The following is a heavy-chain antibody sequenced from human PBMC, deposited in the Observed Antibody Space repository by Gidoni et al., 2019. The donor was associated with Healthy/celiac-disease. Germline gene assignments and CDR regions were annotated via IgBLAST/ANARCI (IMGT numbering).Heavy chain of an antibody. D-gene: IGHD3-22*01. CDR3: ARGGDDSSGYYPYYFDY. CDR1: GGSISSGDYY. CDR2: IYYSGST. Sequence: QVQLQESGPGLVKPSQTLSLTCTVSGGSISSGDYYWSWIRQPPGKGLEWIGYIYYSGSTYYNPSLKSRVTISVDTSKNQFSLKLSSVTAADTAVYYCARGGDDSSGYYPYYFDYWGQGTLVTVSS. J-gene: IGHJ4*02. V-gene: IGHV4-30-4*01.